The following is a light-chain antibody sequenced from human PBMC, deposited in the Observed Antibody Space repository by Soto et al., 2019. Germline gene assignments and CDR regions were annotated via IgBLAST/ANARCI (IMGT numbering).Light chain of an antibody. CDR1: RNDIGAYEF. J-gene: IGLJ1*01. Sequence: LTQPPSASGSPGQSVTISCTGTRNDIGAYEFVSWYQHHPGKAPKLIIYEVVQRPSGVPDRFSGSKSGNTASLTVSGLQAAAEADYYCKSYAGSNTYVFGTGTKVTVL. V-gene: IGLV2-8*01. CDR2: EVV. CDR3: KSYAGSNTYV.